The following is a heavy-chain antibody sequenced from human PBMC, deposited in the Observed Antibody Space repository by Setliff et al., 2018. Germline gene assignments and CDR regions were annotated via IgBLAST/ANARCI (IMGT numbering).Heavy chain of an antibody. V-gene: IGHV4-34*11. J-gene: IGHJ3*02. CDR1: GGSFSGYY. Sequence: SETLSLTCAVYGGSFSGYYWSWIRQPPGKGLEWMGYIHYSGSTSNNPSLKSRVTMSVDTSKNQFSLKLSSVTAADTAVYYCARKGISALSGAFDMWGQGIMVTVSS. D-gene: IGHD1-26*01. CDR3: ARKGISALSGAFDM. CDR2: IHYSGST.